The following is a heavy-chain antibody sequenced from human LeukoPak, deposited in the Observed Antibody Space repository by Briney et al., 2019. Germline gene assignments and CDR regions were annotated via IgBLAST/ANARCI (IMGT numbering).Heavy chain of an antibody. V-gene: IGHV1-18*01. CDR1: DNIFSNKY. J-gene: IGHJ6*02. D-gene: IGHD6-13*01. Sequence: ASVKVSCKASDNIFSNKYFHWVRQAPGQGLEWMGWISAYNGNTNYAQKLQGRVTMTTDTSTSTAYMELRSLRSDDTAVYYCARDRGSSSWLQGVYYYYGMDVWGQGTTVTVSS. CDR3: ARDRGSSSWLQGVYYYYGMDV. CDR2: ISAYNGNT.